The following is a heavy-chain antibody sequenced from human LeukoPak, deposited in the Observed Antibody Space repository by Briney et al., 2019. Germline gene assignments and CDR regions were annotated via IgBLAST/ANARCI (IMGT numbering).Heavy chain of an antibody. J-gene: IGHJ4*02. CDR2: IKSKTDGGTT. D-gene: IGHD3-22*01. CDR3: TRRYDSSRSFDY. CDR1: GFTFSNAW. Sequence: IPGGSLRLSCAASGFTFSNAWMSWVRQAPGKGLEWVGRIKSKTDGGTTDYAAPVKGRITMSRDDSKNTLYLQMNSLKTEDTAVYSCTRRYDSSRSFDYWGQGTLVSVSS. V-gene: IGHV3-15*01.